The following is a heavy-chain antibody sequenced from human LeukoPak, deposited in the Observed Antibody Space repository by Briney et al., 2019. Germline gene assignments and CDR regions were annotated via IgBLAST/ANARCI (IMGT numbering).Heavy chain of an antibody. V-gene: IGHV5-51*01. CDR3: ARHGVKNYYDSSGYYFDY. CDR2: IYPGDSDT. Sequence: GESLKISCKGSGYSFTSYWVGWVRQMPGKGLEWMGIIYPGDSDTRYSPSFQGQVTISADKSISTAYLQWSSLKASDTAMYYCARHGVKNYYDSSGYYFDYWGQGTLVTVSS. J-gene: IGHJ4*02. CDR1: GYSFTSYW. D-gene: IGHD3-22*01.